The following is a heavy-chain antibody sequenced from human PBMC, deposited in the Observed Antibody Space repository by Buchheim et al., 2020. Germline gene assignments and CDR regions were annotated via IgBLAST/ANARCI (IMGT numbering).Heavy chain of an antibody. CDR2: IWYDGSNK. Sequence: QVQLVESGGGVVQPGRSLRLSCAASGFTFSSYGMHWVRQAPGKGLEWVAVIWYDGSNKYYADSVKGRFTISRDNSKNTLHLQMNSLRAEDTAVYYCARDRGYSSSWYYYYGMDVWGQGTT. CDR3: ARDRGYSSSWYYYYGMDV. D-gene: IGHD6-13*01. CDR1: GFTFSSYG. V-gene: IGHV3-33*01. J-gene: IGHJ6*02.